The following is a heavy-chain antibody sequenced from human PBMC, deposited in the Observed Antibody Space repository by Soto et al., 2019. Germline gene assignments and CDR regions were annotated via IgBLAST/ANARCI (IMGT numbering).Heavy chain of an antibody. J-gene: IGHJ4*02. Sequence: ASVKVSCKASGGTFSSYAISWLRQAPGQGLEWMGGIIPIFGTANYAQKFQGRVTITADESTSTAYMELSSLRSEDTAVYYCARGGGTTGISDYWGQGTLVTVSS. V-gene: IGHV1-69*13. CDR1: GGTFSSYA. CDR2: IIPIFGTA. D-gene: IGHD4-17*01. CDR3: ARGGGTTGISDY.